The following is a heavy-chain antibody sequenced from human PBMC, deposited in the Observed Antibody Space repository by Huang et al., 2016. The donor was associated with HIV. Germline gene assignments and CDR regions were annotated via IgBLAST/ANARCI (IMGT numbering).Heavy chain of an antibody. Sequence: QVQLVQSGAEVRKPGASVKVSCEASGYSFASYDINWVRQATGQVLEWRGLMNPNSCNTGYAQKFQGRVTMTRNTSISTAYMELSSLRSEDTAKYFCVRGWYIAALPYFDYWGQGTLVTVSS. CDR2: MNPNSCNT. D-gene: IGHD6-6*01. CDR3: VRGWYIAALPYFDY. CDR1: GYSFASYD. J-gene: IGHJ4*02. V-gene: IGHV1-8*01.